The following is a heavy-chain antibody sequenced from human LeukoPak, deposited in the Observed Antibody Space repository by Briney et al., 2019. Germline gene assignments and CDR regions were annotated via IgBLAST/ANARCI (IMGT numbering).Heavy chain of an antibody. CDR1: GFTFSSYW. CDR3: ARDRSRCYY. CDR2: IKEDGSEK. J-gene: IGHJ4*02. V-gene: IGHV3-7*01. Sequence: PGASLRLSCAASGFTFSSYWMSWVRQAPGKGLEWVATIKEDGSEKYYVDSVKGRFTISRDNAKNSLYLQMNSLRAEDTAVYYCARDRSRCYYWGQGTLVTVSS.